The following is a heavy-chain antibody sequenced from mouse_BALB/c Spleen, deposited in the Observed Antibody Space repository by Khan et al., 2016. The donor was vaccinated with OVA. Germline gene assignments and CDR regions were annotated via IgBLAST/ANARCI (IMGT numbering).Heavy chain of an antibody. CDR3: TGQRGYYGSSPYFDY. D-gene: IGHD1-1*01. J-gene: IGHJ2*01. CDR2: ISSGGSYT. Sequence: EVMLVESGGGLVRPGGSLKLSCAASGFSFSSYSMSWVRQTPEKRLEWVATISSGGSYTYYPDSVKGRFTISRDNAKNTQHLQVNSLRSEDTAMYYCTGQRGYYGSSPYFDYWGQGTTLTVSS. CDR1: GFSFSSYS. V-gene: IGHV5-6-4*01.